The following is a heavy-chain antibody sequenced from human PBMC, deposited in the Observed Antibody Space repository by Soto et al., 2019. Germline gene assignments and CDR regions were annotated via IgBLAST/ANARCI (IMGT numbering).Heavy chain of an antibody. CDR3: ARGLGDCTNGVCYTGYGMDV. J-gene: IGHJ6*02. D-gene: IGHD2-8*01. Sequence: PGGSLRLSCAASGFPFGDFGMHWLRQAPGKGLEWVAFISHDGSDKSYADSVKARFTISRDNSKNTLYLQMGGLRAEDMAVYYCARGLGDCTNGVCYTGYGMDVWGQGTTVTVSS. CDR1: GFPFGDFG. CDR2: ISHDGSDK. V-gene: IGHV3-30*03.